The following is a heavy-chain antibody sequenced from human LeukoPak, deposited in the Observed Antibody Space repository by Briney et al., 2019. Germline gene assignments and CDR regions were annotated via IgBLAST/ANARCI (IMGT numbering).Heavy chain of an antibody. CDR3: ARAGPDCQGLWFVCGGAPYFDY. CDR2: IKQDGSEK. D-gene: IGHD3-10*01. V-gene: IGHV3-7*01. CDR1: GFTFSSYW. J-gene: IGHJ4*02. Sequence: GGSLRLSCAASGFTFSSYWMSWVRQAPGKGLEWVANIKQDGSEKYYVDSVKGRFTISRDNAKNSLYLQMNSLRAEDTAVYYCARAGPDCQGLWFVCGGAPYFDYWGQGTLVTVSS.